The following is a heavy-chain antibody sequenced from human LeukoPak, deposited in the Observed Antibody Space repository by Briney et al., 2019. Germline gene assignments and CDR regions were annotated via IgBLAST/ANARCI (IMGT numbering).Heavy chain of an antibody. CDR2: ISVSGNT. V-gene: IGHV3-23*01. D-gene: IGHD2-21*01. Sequence: GSLRLSCAASGFTLSSYAMSWVRQAPGKGLEWVSAISVSGNTYHADSVKGRFTISRDSSKNTLYLQMNRLRAEDAAVYYCAKAPVTACSGAYCYPFDYWGQGTLVTVSS. CDR3: AKAPVTACSGAYCYPFDY. J-gene: IGHJ4*02. CDR1: GFTLSSYA.